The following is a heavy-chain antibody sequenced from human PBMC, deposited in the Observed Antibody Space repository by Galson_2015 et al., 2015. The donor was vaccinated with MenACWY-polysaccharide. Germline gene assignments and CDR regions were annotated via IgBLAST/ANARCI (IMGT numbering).Heavy chain of an antibody. CDR3: AKQFIAAGPAFDI. CDR2: ISYDGSNK. D-gene: IGHD6-13*01. V-gene: IGHV3-30*18. J-gene: IGHJ3*02. Sequence: LEWVAVISYDGSNKYYADSVKGRFTISRDNSKNTLYLQMNSLRAEDTAVYYCAKQFIAAGPAFDIWGQGTMVTVSS.